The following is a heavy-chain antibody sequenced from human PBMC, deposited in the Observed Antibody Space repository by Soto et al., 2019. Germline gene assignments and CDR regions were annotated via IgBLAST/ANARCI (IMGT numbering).Heavy chain of an antibody. CDR3: ARVLFDAFDI. CDR2: TRNKANSYTT. J-gene: IGHJ3*02. Sequence: GGSLRLSCAASGFTFSDHYMDWVRQAPGKGLEWVGRTRNKANSYTTEYAASVKGRFTISRDDSKNSLYLQMNSLKTEDTAVYYCARVLFDAFDIWGQGTMVTVSS. V-gene: IGHV3-72*01. D-gene: IGHD3-3*01. CDR1: GFTFSDHY.